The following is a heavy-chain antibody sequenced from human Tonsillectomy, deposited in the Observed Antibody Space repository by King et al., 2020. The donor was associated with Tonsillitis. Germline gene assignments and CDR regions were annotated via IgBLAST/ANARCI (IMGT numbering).Heavy chain of an antibody. CDR2: IPYDGTNK. J-gene: IGHJ4*02. CDR3: AKDRDRSFDY. V-gene: IGHV3-30*18. CDR1: GFTFSSSG. Sequence: VQLVESGGGVVQPGRSLRLSCAASGFTFSSSGIHWVRQAPGKGLEWVAVIPYDGTNKYYADSVKGRFTISRDNSKNTLYLQMDSLKAEDMAVYYCAKDRDRSFDYWGQGTLVTVSS.